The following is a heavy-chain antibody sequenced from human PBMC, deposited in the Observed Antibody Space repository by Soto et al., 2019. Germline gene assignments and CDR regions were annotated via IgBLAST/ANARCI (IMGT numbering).Heavy chain of an antibody. CDR1: GDSVSSNSAA. CDR2: TYYRSKWYN. D-gene: IGHD1-1*01. CDR3: ARGTETPARYYYYYMDV. J-gene: IGHJ6*03. Sequence: SQTLSLTCAISGDSVSSNSAAWNWFRQSPSRGLEWLGRTYYRSKWYNDYAVSVKSRITINPDTSKNQFSLQLNSVTPEDTAVYYCARGTETPARYYYYYMDVWGKGTTVTVS. V-gene: IGHV6-1*01.